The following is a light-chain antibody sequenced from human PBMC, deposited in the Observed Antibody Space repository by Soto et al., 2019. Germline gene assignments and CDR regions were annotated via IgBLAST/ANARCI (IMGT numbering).Light chain of an antibody. V-gene: IGLV1-51*01. CDR2: DTD. J-gene: IGLJ3*02. CDR3: GTWDTSLTAGE. CDR1: SSNIGYHH. Sequence: QSVLTQPPSVSAAPGQKVTISCSGSSSNIGYHHVSWFRQFPGTAPKLLIYDTDKRPSGIPDRFSASKSGTSATLDITGLQTGDEGDYYCGTWDTSLTAGEFGGGTKLTVL.